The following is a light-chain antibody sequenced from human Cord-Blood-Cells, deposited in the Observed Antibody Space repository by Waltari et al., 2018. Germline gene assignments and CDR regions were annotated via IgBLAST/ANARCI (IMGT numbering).Light chain of an antibody. CDR3: QAWDSSTAWV. Sequence: SYELTQPPSVSVSPGQTASITCSGAKVGDNYACWYQQKPGQSPGLVIYQDSKRPSGIPERFSGSNSGNTATLTISGTQAMDEADYYCQAWDSSTAWVFGGGTKLTVL. V-gene: IGLV3-1*01. CDR2: QDS. J-gene: IGLJ2*01. CDR1: KVGDNY.